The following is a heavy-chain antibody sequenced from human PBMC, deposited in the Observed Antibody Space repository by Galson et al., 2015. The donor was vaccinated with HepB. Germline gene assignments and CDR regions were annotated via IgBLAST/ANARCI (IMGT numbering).Heavy chain of an antibody. Sequence: CAISGDSVSSNSSLWNWIRQSPSRGLEWLGRTYYRSKWKYDYAVSVKSRISITSDTSKNHFSLQLNSVTPEDTAVYFCARVLRLRKGYKSPFDYWGQGTLVTVSS. V-gene: IGHV6-1*01. J-gene: IGHJ4*02. D-gene: IGHD5-24*01. CDR1: GDSVSSNSSL. CDR2: TYYRSKWKY. CDR3: ARVLRLRKGYKSPFDY.